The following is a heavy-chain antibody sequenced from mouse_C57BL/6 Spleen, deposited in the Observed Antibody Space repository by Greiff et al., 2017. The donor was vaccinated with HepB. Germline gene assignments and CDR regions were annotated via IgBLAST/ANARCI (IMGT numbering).Heavy chain of an antibody. CDR3: ARGRDAMDY. Sequence: QVHVKQPGAELVRPGTSVKLSCKASGYTFTSYWMHWVKQRPGQGLEWIGVIDPSDSYTNYNQKFKGKATLTVDTSSSTAYMQLSSLTSEDSAVYYCARGRDAMDYWGQGTSVTVSS. V-gene: IGHV1-59*01. D-gene: IGHD3-3*01. J-gene: IGHJ4*01. CDR2: IDPSDSYT. CDR1: GYTFTSYW.